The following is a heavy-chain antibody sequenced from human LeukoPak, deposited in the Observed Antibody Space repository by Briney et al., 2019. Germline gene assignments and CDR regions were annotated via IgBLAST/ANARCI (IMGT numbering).Heavy chain of an antibody. V-gene: IGHV6-1*01. J-gene: IGHJ3*02. CDR2: TYYRSKWYN. D-gene: IGHD7-27*01. CDR3: ARGRANWGPRDAFDI. Sequence: SQTLSLTCAISGDSVSSNSGAWNWVRQSPSRGLEWLGRTYYRSKWYNDYAVSVKSRVTINPDTSKNQFSLQLNSVTPEDTAVYYCARGRANWGPRDAFDIWGQGTMVTVSS. CDR1: GDSVSSNSGA.